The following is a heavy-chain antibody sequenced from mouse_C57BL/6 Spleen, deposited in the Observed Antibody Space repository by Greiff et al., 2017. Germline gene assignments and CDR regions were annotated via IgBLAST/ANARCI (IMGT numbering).Heavy chain of an antibody. CDR2: IRSKSNNYAT. V-gene: IGHV10-1*01. CDR1: GFSFNTYA. J-gene: IGHJ4*01. Sequence: EVKLVESGGGLVQPKGSLKLSCAASGFSFNTYAMNWVRQAPGKGLEWVARIRSKSNNYATYYADSVKDRFTISRDDSESMLYLQMNNLKTEDTAMYYCVRNYGNFFYAMDYWGQGTSVTVSS. CDR3: VRNYGNFFYAMDY. D-gene: IGHD2-1*01.